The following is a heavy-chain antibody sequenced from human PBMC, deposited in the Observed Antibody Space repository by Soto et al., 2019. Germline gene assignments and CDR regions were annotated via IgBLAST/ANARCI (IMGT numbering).Heavy chain of an antibody. Sequence: ASVNVSCKASGYTFTSYAMHWVRQAPGQRLEWMGWINAGNGNTKYSQKFQGRVTITRDTSASTAYMELSSLRAEDTAVYYCARGASAYSYRSPAFDLWGQGTLVTVSS. J-gene: IGHJ4*02. V-gene: IGHV1-3*01. CDR3: ARGASAYSYRSPAFDL. D-gene: IGHD5-18*01. CDR1: GYTFTSYA. CDR2: INAGNGNT.